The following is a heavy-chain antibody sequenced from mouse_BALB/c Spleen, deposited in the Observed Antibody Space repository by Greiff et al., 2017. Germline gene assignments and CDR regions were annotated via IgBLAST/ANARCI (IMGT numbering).Heavy chain of an antibody. CDR2: ISYSGST. Sequence: EVQLKESGPGLVKPSQSLSLTCTVTGYSITSDYAWNWIRQFPGNKLEWMGYISYSGSTSYNPSLKSRISITRDTSKNQFFLQLNSVTTEDTATYYCARVYDYDWFAYWGQGTLVTVAA. CDR1: GYSITSDYA. V-gene: IGHV3-2*02. CDR3: ARVYDYDWFAY. D-gene: IGHD2-4*01. J-gene: IGHJ3*01.